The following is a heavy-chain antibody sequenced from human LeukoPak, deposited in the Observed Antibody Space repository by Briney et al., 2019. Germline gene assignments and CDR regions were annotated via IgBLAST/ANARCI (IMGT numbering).Heavy chain of an antibody. Sequence: ASAKVSCKASGGTFSSYAISWVRQAPGQGLEWMGGIIPIFGTANYAQKFQGRVTITADESTSTAYMELSSLRSEDTAVYYCARSGSITMVRDDAFDIWGQGTMVSVSS. V-gene: IGHV1-69*01. J-gene: IGHJ3*02. CDR3: ARSGSITMVRDDAFDI. D-gene: IGHD3-10*01. CDR2: IIPIFGTA. CDR1: GGTFSSYA.